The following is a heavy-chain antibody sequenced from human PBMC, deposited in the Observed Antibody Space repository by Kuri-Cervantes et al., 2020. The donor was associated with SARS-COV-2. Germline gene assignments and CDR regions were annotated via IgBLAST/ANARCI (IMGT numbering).Heavy chain of an antibody. CDR2: IYYSGST. CDR1: GGSISSSSYY. J-gene: IGHJ5*02. V-gene: IGHV4-39*01. D-gene: IGHD2/OR15-2a*01. Sequence: SETLSLTCTVSGGSISSSSYYWGWIRQPPGKGLEWIGSIYYSGSTYYNPSLRSRVTISVDTSKTQFPLELSSVTAADTAVYYCASFSTRGDPWGQGTLVTVSS. CDR3: ASFSTRGDP.